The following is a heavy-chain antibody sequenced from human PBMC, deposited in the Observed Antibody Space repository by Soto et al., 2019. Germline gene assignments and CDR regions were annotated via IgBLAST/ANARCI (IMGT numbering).Heavy chain of an antibody. CDR2: ISWNSGSI. V-gene: IGHV3-9*01. J-gene: IGHJ4*02. Sequence: EVQLVESGGGLVQPGRSLRLSCAASGFTFDDYAMHWVRQAPGKGLEWVSGISWNSGSIGYADSVKGRFTISRDNAKNSLYLQMNSLRAEDTALYYCAKDKVRYSSGWYGYWGQGTLVTVSS. D-gene: IGHD6-19*01. CDR3: AKDKVRYSSGWYGY. CDR1: GFTFDDYA.